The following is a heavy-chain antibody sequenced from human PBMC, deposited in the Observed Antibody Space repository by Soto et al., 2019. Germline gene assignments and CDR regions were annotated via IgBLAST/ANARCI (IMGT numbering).Heavy chain of an antibody. V-gene: IGHV1-24*01. CDR1: GYTLTELS. CDR3: ATDHDYYDSSGYYLYAFDI. Sequence: GASVKVSCKVSGYTLTELSMHWVRQAPGKGREWMGGFDPEDGETIYAQKFQGRVTMTEDTSTDTAYMELSSLRSEDTAVYYCATDHDYYDSSGYYLYAFDIWGQGXVVTVSS. J-gene: IGHJ3*02. D-gene: IGHD3-22*01. CDR2: FDPEDGET.